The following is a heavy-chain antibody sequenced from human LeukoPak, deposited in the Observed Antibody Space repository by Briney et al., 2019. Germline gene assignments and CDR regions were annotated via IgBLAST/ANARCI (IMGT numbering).Heavy chain of an antibody. D-gene: IGHD3-22*01. CDR2: IRSDGST. Sequence: GRSLRLSCAASGFIVSGKYMSWVRQAPGKGLEWVSVIRSDGSTSYADSVKGRFTISRDNSKNTLYLQMNSLRAEDTAVYYCAREGSFDSSGYNDALDIWGQGTMVTVSA. V-gene: IGHV3-53*01. CDR1: GFIVSGKY. J-gene: IGHJ3*02. CDR3: AREGSFDSSGYNDALDI.